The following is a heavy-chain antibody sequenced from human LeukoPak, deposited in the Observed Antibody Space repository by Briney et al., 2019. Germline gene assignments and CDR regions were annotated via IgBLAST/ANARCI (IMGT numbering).Heavy chain of an antibody. CDR3: ARDVGYYCSSTSCSHSDAFDI. V-gene: IGHV1-2*02. CDR1: GYTFTGYY. Sequence: ASVKVSCKASGYTFTGYYMHWVRQAPGQGLEWMGWINPNSGGTNYAQKFQGRVTMTRDTSISTDYMELSRLTSDDTAVYSCARDVGYYCSSTSCSHSDAFDIWGQGTMVTVSS. J-gene: IGHJ3*02. CDR2: INPNSGGT. D-gene: IGHD2-2*01.